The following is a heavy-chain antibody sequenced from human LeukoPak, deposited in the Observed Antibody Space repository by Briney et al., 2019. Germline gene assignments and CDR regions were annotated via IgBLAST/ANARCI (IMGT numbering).Heavy chain of an antibody. J-gene: IGHJ6*03. CDR3: ARAFNNYYFYYYYIDV. D-gene: IGHD1-20*01. CDR2: ISSSGSTI. Sequence: MTGGSLRLSCAASGFTFSDYYMSWIRQAPGKGLEWVSYISSSGSTIYYADSVKGRFTISRDNAENSLYLQMNSLRAEDTAVYYCARAFNNYYFYYYYIDVWGKGTTVTVSS. CDR1: GFTFSDYY. V-gene: IGHV3-11*04.